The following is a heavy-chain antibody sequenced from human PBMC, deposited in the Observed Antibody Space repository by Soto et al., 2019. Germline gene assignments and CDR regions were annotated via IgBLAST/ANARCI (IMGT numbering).Heavy chain of an antibody. D-gene: IGHD3-3*01. Sequence: PSETLSLTCTVSGGSISSSSYYWGWIRQPPGKGLEWIGSIYYSGSTYYNPSLKSRVTISVDTSKNQFSLKLSSVTAADTAVYYCASNVGYDFWSGYEAIWGQGTMVT. V-gene: IGHV4-39*01. CDR2: IYYSGST. CDR1: GGSISSSSYY. J-gene: IGHJ3*02. CDR3: ASNVGYDFWSGYEAI.